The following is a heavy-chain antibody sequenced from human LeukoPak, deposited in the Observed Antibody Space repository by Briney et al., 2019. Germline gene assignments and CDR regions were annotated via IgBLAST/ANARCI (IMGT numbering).Heavy chain of an antibody. V-gene: IGHV3-7*01. J-gene: IGHJ6*03. CDR2: IEQDGSEK. CDR1: GFTFSSYW. CDR3: ACSFYYYYYMDV. D-gene: IGHD2-15*01. Sequence: GGSLRLSCAASGFTFSSYWLSWVRQAPGKGLEWVANIEQDGSEKNYVDSVKGRFTISRDNAQNSLYLQISSLRAEDTAVYYCACSFYYYYYMDVWGKGTTVTVSS.